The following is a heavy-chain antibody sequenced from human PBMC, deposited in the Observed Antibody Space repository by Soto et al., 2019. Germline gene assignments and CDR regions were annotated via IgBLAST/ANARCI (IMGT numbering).Heavy chain of an antibody. CDR3: ARDPGQEEAMDY. Sequence: QVQVVESGGGVVQPGTSLRLSCAASGFTFSNFGMHWVRQAPGKGLEWVAVIWHDGKNKYYADSAKGRFTISRDNSQNTLYLQMNSLRAEDTAVYYCARDPGQEEAMDYCGQGTLVTVSS. CDR2: IWHDGKNK. J-gene: IGHJ4*02. V-gene: IGHV3-33*01. CDR1: GFTFSNFG.